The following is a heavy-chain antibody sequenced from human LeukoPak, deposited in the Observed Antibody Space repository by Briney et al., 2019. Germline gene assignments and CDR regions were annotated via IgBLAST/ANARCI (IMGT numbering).Heavy chain of an antibody. D-gene: IGHD5-18*01. V-gene: IGHV3-20*04. CDR3: ARVDTAMVNFGGYYYYMDV. J-gene: IGHJ6*03. Sequence: GSLRLPCAASGFTFDDYGMSWVRQAPGKGLEWVSGINWNGGSTGYADSVKGRFTISRDNAKNSLYLQMNSLRAEDTALYYCARVDTAMVNFGGYYYYMDVWGKGTTVTVSS. CDR2: INWNGGST. CDR1: GFTFDDYG.